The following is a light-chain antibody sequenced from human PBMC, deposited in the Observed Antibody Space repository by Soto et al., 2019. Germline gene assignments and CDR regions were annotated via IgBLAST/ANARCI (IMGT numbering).Light chain of an antibody. V-gene: IGLV2-14*01. CDR3: SSNTSSSTRV. J-gene: IGLJ1*01. Sequence: QSALTQPASVSGSPGQSITISCTGARSDVGGYNYVSWYQQHPGKAPKLMIDEVSNRPSGVSHRFSGSKSDNTASLTISGLQAEDEADYYCSSNTSSSTRVFGTGTKVTVL. CDR1: RSDVGGYNY. CDR2: EVS.